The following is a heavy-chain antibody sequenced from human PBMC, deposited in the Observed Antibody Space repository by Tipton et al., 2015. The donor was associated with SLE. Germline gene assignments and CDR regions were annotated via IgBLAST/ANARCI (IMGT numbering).Heavy chain of an antibody. V-gene: IGHV4-39*07. Sequence: TLSLTCTVSGGSISSSSYYWGWIRQPPGKGLEWIGEINHSGSTNYNPSLKSRVTISVDTSKNQFSLKLSSVTAADTAAYYCARLTIFGVVIIGNYYYYMDVWGKGTTVTVSS. CDR2: INHSGST. CDR3: ARLTIFGVVIIGNYYYYMDV. CDR1: GGSISSSSYY. D-gene: IGHD3-3*01. J-gene: IGHJ6*03.